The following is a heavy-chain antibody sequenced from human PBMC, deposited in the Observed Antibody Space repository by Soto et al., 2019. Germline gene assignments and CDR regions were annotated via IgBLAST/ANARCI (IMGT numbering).Heavy chain of an antibody. CDR3: AADSAPYYYYGMEV. J-gene: IGHJ6*02. Sequence: SVKVSCKASGFTFTSSAVQWVRQARGQRLEWIGWIVVGSGNTNYAQKFQERVTITRDMSTSTAYMELSSLRSEDTAVYYCAADSAPYYYYGMEVWGQGTTVTVSS. CDR2: IVVGSGNT. V-gene: IGHV1-58*01. CDR1: GFTFTSSA.